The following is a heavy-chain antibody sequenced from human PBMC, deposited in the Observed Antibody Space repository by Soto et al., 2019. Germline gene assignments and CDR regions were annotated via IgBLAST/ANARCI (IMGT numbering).Heavy chain of an antibody. CDR3: ARTDYGSGLPDY. Sequence: SETLSLTCNVSGDSINSDRYYWSWIRQHPGKHLEWIGYIYYSGSTYYNPSLKSRITISGDTSKHHFSLKMTSVTAADTAIYYCARTDYGSGLPDYWGQGTLVTVSS. D-gene: IGHD3-10*01. V-gene: IGHV4-31*03. CDR2: IYYSGST. CDR1: GDSINSDRYY. J-gene: IGHJ4*02.